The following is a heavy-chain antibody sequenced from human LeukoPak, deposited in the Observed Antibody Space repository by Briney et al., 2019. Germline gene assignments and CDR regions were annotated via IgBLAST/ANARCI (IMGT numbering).Heavy chain of an antibody. CDR3: ASRRTSSSYYFGY. J-gene: IGHJ4*02. Sequence: SVKVSCKASGVTFGSYAISWVRQARGQGLEWRGGIIPIFGTANYAQKFQGRVTITADESTSTAYMELSSLRSEDTAVYYCASRRTSSSYYFGYWGQGTLVTVSS. D-gene: IGHD2-2*01. CDR1: GVTFGSYA. CDR2: IIPIFGTA. V-gene: IGHV1-69*01.